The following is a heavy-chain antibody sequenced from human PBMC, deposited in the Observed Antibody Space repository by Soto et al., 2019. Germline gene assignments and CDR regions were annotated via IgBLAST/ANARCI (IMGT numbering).Heavy chain of an antibody. CDR3: ARHEKEYYDFWSGYWKSWFDP. J-gene: IGHJ5*02. Sequence: SETLSLTCTVSGGSISSSSYYWGWIRQPPGEGLEWIGSIYYSGSTYYNPSLKSRVTISVDTSKNQFSLKLSSVTAADTAVYYCARHEKEYYDFWSGYWKSWFDPWGQGTLVTVSS. CDR1: GGSISSSSYY. CDR2: IYYSGST. D-gene: IGHD3-3*01. V-gene: IGHV4-39*01.